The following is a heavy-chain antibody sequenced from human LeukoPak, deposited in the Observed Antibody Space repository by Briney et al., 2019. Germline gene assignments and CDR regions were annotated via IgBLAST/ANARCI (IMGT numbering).Heavy chain of an antibody. V-gene: IGHV4-34*01. D-gene: IGHD2-15*01. CDR3: ARGAWATRLGS. CDR2: IYESGTT. Sequence: SETLSLTCAVYGESLNSYYWSWVRQPPGEGLYWIGEIYESGTTEYNPSLKSRVTISMVPSKQQFSLSLSSVTAADTAVYYCARGAWATRLGSWGLGTPVIVSS. J-gene: IGHJ4*02. CDR1: GESLNSYY.